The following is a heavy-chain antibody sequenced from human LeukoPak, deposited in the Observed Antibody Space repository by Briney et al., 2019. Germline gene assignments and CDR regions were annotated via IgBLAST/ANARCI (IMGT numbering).Heavy chain of an antibody. CDR3: ARDGNGYDPFDP. CDR2: INPSGGST. Sequence: ASVKLSCTASGSTFTSTYMPWVRQAPGQGLEWMGIINPSGGSTSYAQKCQGRVTMTRDTSTSTVYMELSSLRSEDTAVYYCARDGNGYDPFDPWGQGTLVTVSS. J-gene: IGHJ5*02. D-gene: IGHD5-12*01. V-gene: IGHV1-46*01. CDR1: GSTFTSTY.